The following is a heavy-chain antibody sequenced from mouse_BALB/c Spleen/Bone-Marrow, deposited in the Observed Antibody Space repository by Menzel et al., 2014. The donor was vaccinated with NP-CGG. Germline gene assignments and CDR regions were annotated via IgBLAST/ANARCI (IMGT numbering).Heavy chain of an antibody. J-gene: IGHJ2*01. D-gene: IGHD2-10*01. Sequence: VKLVESGAEVMKSGASVKISCRATGYRFSSFWIEWIKQRPGHGLEWIGKILPGSGSTNYNEKFKGKATLSADTSSNTAYMQLSSLTSEDSAVYFCAREGAFYGNPFDFWGQGTTLTVSS. CDR3: AREGAFYGNPFDF. CDR1: GYRFSSFW. CDR2: ILPGSGST. V-gene: IGHV1-9*01.